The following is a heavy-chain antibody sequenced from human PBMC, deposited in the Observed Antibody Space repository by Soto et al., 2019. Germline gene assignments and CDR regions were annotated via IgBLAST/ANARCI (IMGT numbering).Heavy chain of an antibody. CDR2: IDPSGGST. V-gene: IGHV1-46*01. Sequence: ASLKVSCKXSGYTFTSYYMHWVRQAPGQGLEWMGIIDPSGGSTSYAQKFQGRVTMTRDTSTSTAYMELSSLRSEDTAVYYCARGLGGGRSSSKRYYYYGMDVWGQGTTVTVSS. CDR3: ARGLGGGRSSSKRYYYYGMDV. CDR1: GYTFTSYY. J-gene: IGHJ6*02. D-gene: IGHD6-6*01.